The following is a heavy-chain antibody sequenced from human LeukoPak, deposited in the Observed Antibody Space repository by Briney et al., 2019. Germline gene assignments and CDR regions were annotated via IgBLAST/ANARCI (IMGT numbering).Heavy chain of an antibody. CDR3: ASADGDYAGYYYYYMGV. J-gene: IGHJ6*03. CDR1: GDSVSSNSAA. CDR2: TYYRSKWYN. D-gene: IGHD4-17*01. Sequence: SQTLSLTCAISGDSVSSNSAAWHWIRQSPSRGLEWLVRTYYRSKWYNDYAVSVKSRITINPDTSKNQFSLQLNSVTPEDTAVYYCASADGDYAGYYYYYMGVWGKGTTVTVSS. V-gene: IGHV6-1*01.